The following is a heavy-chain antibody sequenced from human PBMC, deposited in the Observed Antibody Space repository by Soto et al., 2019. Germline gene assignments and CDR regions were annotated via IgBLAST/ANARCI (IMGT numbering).Heavy chain of an antibody. Sequence: LQLVQSGAEVKKPGASVKVSCKASGYTFTGYYMHLVRQAPGQGLEWMGWINPNSGGTNYAQKFQGWVTMTRDASISTAYMELSRLRSDETAVYYCARGEGGPRWGSIDYWGQGTLVTVSS. CDR2: INPNSGGT. J-gene: IGHJ4*02. D-gene: IGHD2-21*01. CDR1: GYTFTGYY. V-gene: IGHV1-2*04. CDR3: ARGEGGPRWGSIDY.